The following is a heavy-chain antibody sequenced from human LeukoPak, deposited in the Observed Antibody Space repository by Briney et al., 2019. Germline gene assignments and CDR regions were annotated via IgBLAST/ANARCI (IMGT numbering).Heavy chain of an antibody. Sequence: GESLKISCKATGYSFATNWIGWVRQMPGKGLEWMGIIYPGDSDTRYSPSFQGQVTISADTSISTAYMQWSGLKASDTAMYYCARLRDGYKYYFYYGMDVWGQGTTVTASS. CDR2: IYPGDSDT. CDR3: ARLRDGYKYYFYYGMDV. D-gene: IGHD5-24*01. J-gene: IGHJ6*02. V-gene: IGHV5-51*01. CDR1: GYSFATNW.